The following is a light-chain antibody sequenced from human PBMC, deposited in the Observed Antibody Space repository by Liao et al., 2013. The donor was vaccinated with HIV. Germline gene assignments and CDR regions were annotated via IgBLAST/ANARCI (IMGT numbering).Light chain of an antibody. Sequence: SYELTQSPSLSVSPGQTASITCSGDKLGDKFASWYQQRPGQSPVLVIYQHNKRPSGIPERFSGSYSGNTATLTISGTQAMDEADYYCQAWDSSTWVFGGGTKLTVL. CDR1: KLGDKF. V-gene: IGLV3-1*01. CDR2: QHN. CDR3: QAWDSSTWV. J-gene: IGLJ3*02.